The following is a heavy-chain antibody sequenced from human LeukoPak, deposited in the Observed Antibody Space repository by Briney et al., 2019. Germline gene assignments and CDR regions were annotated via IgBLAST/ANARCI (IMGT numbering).Heavy chain of an antibody. CDR2: IYYSGRT. CDR3: ARGGEYCSSTSCTSKYFDP. Sequence: TLSLTCTVAGGSISSGDYYWSWIRQPPGKGLEWIGYIYYSGRTYYNPSLKSRVTISVDTSKNQFSLKLSSVTAADTAVYYCARGGEYCSSTSCTSKYFDPWGQGTLVTVSS. J-gene: IGHJ5*02. D-gene: IGHD2-2*01. V-gene: IGHV4-30-4*08. CDR1: GGSISSGDYY.